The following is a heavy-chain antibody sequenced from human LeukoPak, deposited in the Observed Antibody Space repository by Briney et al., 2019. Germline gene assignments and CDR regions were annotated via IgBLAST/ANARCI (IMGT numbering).Heavy chain of an antibody. D-gene: IGHD4/OR15-4a*01. J-gene: IGHJ4*02. CDR2: IYSGGST. CDR1: GFTFSNYW. CDR3: ARRAGAYSHPYDY. Sequence: PGGSLRLSCAASGFTFSNYWMHWVRQAPGKGLEWVSFIYSGGSTHYSGSVKGRFTISRDNSKNTLYLQMNSLRAEDTAVYYCARRAGAYSHPYDYWGQGTLVTVSS. V-gene: IGHV3-53*01.